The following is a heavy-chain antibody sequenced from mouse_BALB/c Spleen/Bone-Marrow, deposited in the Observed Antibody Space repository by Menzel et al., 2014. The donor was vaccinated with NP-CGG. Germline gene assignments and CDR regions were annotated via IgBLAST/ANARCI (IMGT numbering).Heavy chain of an antibody. J-gene: IGHJ2*01. Sequence: QVQLQQSGPELVKPGASVKMSCKASGYTFTDYVISWVKQGTGQGLEWIGEIYPGSGSTYYNEKFKGKATLTADKSSNTAYMQLSSLTSEDSAVYFCANGVDYWGQGTTLTVSS. CDR3: ANGVDY. CDR1: GYTFTDYV. CDR2: IYPGSGST. V-gene: IGHV1-77*01.